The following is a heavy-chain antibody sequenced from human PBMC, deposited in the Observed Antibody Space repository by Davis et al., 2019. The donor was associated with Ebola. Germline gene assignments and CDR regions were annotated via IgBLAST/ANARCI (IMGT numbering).Heavy chain of an antibody. CDR3: ARVLRAAAGLDP. CDR2: ISWHTVKT. D-gene: IGHD6-13*01. J-gene: IGHJ5*02. Sequence: GGSLRLSCEASGFTFGDYAMHWVRQPPGQGLEWVASISWHTVKTGYSDSVKGRFTISRDNAKNSLFLQMNGLRAADTAVYYCARVLRAAAGLDPWGQGNLVTVSS. CDR1: GFTFGDYA. V-gene: IGHV3-9*01.